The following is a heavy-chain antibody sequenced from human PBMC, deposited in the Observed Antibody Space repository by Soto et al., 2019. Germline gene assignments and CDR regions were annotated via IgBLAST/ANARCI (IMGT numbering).Heavy chain of an antibody. J-gene: IGHJ4*02. V-gene: IGHV3-30-3*01. Sequence: GGSLRLSCAASGFTFSSYAMHWVRQAPGKGLEWVAVISYDGSNKYYADSVKGRFTISRDNSKNTLYLQMNSLRAEDTAVYYCARDGAFTGQHIVVVTASFDYWGQGTLVTVSS. D-gene: IGHD2-21*02. CDR3: ARDGAFTGQHIVVVTASFDY. CDR2: ISYDGSNK. CDR1: GFTFSSYA.